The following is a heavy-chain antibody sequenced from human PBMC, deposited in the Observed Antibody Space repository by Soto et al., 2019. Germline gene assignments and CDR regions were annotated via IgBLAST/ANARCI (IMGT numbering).Heavy chain of an antibody. J-gene: IGHJ4*02. Sequence: EVQLLESGGGLVQPGGSLRLSCAASGFTFSIYAMSWVRQASGKGLEWVSVISGSGGSTFYADSVKGRLTISRDNSQNTLYLRMNSLRAEDTAVYYCASVTLGVIDYWGQGTRVTVSS. CDR3: ASVTLGVIDY. CDR1: GFTFSIYA. V-gene: IGHV3-23*01. CDR2: ISGSGGST. D-gene: IGHD3-22*01.